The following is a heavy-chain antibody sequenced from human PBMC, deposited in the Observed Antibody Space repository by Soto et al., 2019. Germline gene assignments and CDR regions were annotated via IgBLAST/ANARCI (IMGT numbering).Heavy chain of an antibody. J-gene: IGHJ4*02. CDR1: GGSVSSNDW. Sequence: QVQLQESGPGLVKPSGTLSLICAVSGGSVSSNDWWTWIRQPPGKGLEWIGEIYHSGSTNYNPSLKSRVTMSVDPSKNQCSLTLNPVPAADTAVFDCARSTMIGPARRLDYCGQGTLVTVSS. V-gene: IGHV4-4*02. CDR3: ARSTMIGPARRLDY. CDR2: IYHSGST. D-gene: IGHD3-10*02.